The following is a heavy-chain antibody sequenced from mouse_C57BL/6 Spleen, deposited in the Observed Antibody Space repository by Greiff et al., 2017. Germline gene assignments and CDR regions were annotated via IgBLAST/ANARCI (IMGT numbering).Heavy chain of an antibody. CDR2: IDPETGGT. D-gene: IGHD2-10*01. CDR3: TRESSYYGNYDY. J-gene: IGHJ2*01. Sequence: VKLVESGAELVRPGASVTLSCKASGYTFTDYEMHWVKQTPVHGLEWIGAIDPETGGTAYNQKFKGKAILTADKSSSTAYMELRSLTSEDSAVYYCTRESSYYGNYDYWGQGTTLTFSS. CDR1: GYTFTDYE. V-gene: IGHV1-15*01.